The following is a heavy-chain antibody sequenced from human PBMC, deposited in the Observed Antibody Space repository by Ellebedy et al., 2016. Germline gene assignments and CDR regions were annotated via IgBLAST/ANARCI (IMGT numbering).Heavy chain of an antibody. Sequence: SETLSLTXTVSGGSISSGDYYWSWIRQPPGKGLEWIGYIYYSGSTYYNPSLKSRVTISVDTSKNQFSLKLSSVTAADTAVYYCARDGNDGGWFDPWGQGTLVTVSS. D-gene: IGHD1-1*01. CDR3: ARDGNDGGWFDP. CDR1: GGSISSGDYY. CDR2: IYYSGST. J-gene: IGHJ5*02. V-gene: IGHV4-30-4*01.